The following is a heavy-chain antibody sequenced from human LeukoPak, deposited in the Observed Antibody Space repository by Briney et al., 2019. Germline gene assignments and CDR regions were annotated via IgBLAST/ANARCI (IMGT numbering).Heavy chain of an antibody. J-gene: IGHJ5*02. CDR3: ARAPISRSSGWFFS. V-gene: IGHV4-4*02. Sequence: SGTLSLTCAVSGGSISSSNWWSWVRQPPGKGLEWIGEIYHSGSTNYNPSLKSRVTISVDKSKNQFSLKLSSVTAADTAVYYCARAPISRSSGWFFSWGQGTLVTVSS. CDR2: IYHSGST. D-gene: IGHD6-19*01. CDR1: GGSISSSNW.